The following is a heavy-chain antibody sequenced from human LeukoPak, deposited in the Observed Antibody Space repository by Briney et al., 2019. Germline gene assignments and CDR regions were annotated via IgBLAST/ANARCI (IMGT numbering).Heavy chain of an antibody. V-gene: IGHV3-30-3*01. CDR3: ARGYCSGGSCGDY. D-gene: IGHD2-15*01. CDR2: ISYDGSNK. J-gene: IGHJ4*02. Sequence: PGGSLRLSCAASGFTFSSYAMHWVRQAPGKGLEWVAVISYDGSNKYYADSVKGRFTISRDNSKNTLYLQMNSLRAEDTAVYYCARGYCSGGSCGDYWGQGTLVTVPS. CDR1: GFTFSSYA.